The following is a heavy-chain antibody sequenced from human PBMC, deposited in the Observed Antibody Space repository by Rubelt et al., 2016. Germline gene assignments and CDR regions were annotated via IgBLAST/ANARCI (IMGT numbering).Heavy chain of an antibody. CDR2: IIPILGIA. CDR1: GGTFSSYA. J-gene: IGHJ5*02. CDR3: ARVLAAWFDP. Sequence: QVQLVQSGAEVKKPGSSVKVSCKASGGTFSSYAISWVRQAPGQGLEWMGRIIPILGIANYAQKFQGRVTITADKSTSTAYMELRSLRSDDTAVYYCARVLAAWFDPWGQGTLVTVSS. D-gene: IGHD6-13*01. V-gene: IGHV1-69*04.